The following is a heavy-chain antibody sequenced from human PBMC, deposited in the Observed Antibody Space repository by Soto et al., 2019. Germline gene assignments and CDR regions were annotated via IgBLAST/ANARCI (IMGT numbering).Heavy chain of an antibody. CDR2: IIPIFGTA. CDR1: GGTFSSYA. J-gene: IGHJ4*02. D-gene: IGHD5-18*01. V-gene: IGHV1-69*12. Sequence: QVQLVQSGAEVKKPGSSVKVSCKASGGTFSSYAISWVRQALGQGLEWMGGIIPIFGTANYAQKFQGRVTITADESTSTAYMELSSLRSEDTAVYYCARDRQLWDTVYFDYWGQGTLVTVSS. CDR3: ARDRQLWDTVYFDY.